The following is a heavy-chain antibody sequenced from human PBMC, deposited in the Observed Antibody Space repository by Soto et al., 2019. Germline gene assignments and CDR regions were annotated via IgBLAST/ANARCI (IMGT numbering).Heavy chain of an antibody. V-gene: IGHV4-4*02. CDR1: GGSISSSNW. CDR2: IYHSGST. J-gene: IGHJ4*02. Sequence: QVQLQESGPGLVKPSGTLSLTCAVSGGSISSSNWWSWVRQPPGKGLEWIGEIYHSGSTNYNPSQKSRVTISVDKSKNQVSLKQSAVTAADKAVYYCARVLGHYYDSREPGPYVDYWGQGTLVTVYS. D-gene: IGHD3-22*01. CDR3: ARVLGHYYDSREPGPYVDY.